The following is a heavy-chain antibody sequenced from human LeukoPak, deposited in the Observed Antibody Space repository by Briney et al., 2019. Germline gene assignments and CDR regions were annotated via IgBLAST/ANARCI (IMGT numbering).Heavy chain of an antibody. J-gene: IGHJ4*02. CDR1: GFTFSSYA. CDR3: AREEIFRVAVAGNWVDY. CDR2: ISYDGSNK. D-gene: IGHD6-19*01. V-gene: IGHV3-30-3*01. Sequence: PGGSLRLSCAASGFTFSSYAMHWVRQAPSKGLEWVAVISYDGSNKYYADSVKGRFTISRDNSKNTLYLQMNSLRAEDTAVYYCAREEIFRVAVAGNWVDYWGQGTLVTVSS.